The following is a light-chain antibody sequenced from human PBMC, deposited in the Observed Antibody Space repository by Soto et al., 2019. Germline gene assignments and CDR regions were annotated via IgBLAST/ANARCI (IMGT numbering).Light chain of an antibody. V-gene: IGLV1-51*02. CDR3: GTWDSSLSAGQVV. CDR1: SSNIGNNY. Sequence: QAVVTQPPSVSAAPGQKVTISCSGSSSNIGNNYVSWYQQLPGTAPKLLIYENNKRPSGIPDRFSGSKSGTSATLGITGLQTGDEADYYCGTWDSSLSAGQVVFGGGTKVTVL. CDR2: ENN. J-gene: IGLJ2*01.